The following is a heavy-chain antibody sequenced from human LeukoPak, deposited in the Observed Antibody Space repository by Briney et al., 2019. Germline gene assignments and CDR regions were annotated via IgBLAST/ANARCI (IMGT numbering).Heavy chain of an antibody. CDR3: AKESYGSDY. V-gene: IGHV3-23*01. J-gene: IGHJ4*02. D-gene: IGHD5-18*01. Sequence: ETLPLTCTVSGYSMSRGYFWGWIRQPPGKGLEWVSAISGSGGSTYYADSVKGRFTISRDNSKNTLYLQMNSLRAEDTAVYYCAKESYGSDYWGQGTLVTVSS. CDR2: ISGSGGST. CDR1: GYSMSRGY.